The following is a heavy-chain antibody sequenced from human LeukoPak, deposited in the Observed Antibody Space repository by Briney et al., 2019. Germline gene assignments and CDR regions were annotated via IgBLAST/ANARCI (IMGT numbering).Heavy chain of an antibody. V-gene: IGHV4-39*07. D-gene: IGHD4-23*01. Sequence: SETLSLTCTVSGGSISSSSYYWAWIRQPPGKGLEWIGSIYYSGNTYYNPSLKSRVTISVDTSKNQFSLKLSSVTAADTAVYYCARGQRWLHHLFDYWGQGTLVTVSS. CDR3: ARGQRWLHHLFDY. CDR1: GGSISSSSYY. J-gene: IGHJ4*02. CDR2: IYYSGNT.